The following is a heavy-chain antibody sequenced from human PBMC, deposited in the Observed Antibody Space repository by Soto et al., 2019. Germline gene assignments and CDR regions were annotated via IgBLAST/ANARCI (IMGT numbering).Heavy chain of an antibody. J-gene: IGHJ6*02. CDR1: GYSFTGYW. CDR2: IDPSDSYT. Sequence: PGESLTISCKGSGYSFTGYWISWVRQMPGKGLEWMGRIDPSDSYTNYSPSFQGHVTISADKSISTAYLQWSSLKASDTAMYYCARYRTAMVHDGMDVWGQGTTVTVSS. D-gene: IGHD5-18*01. CDR3: ARYRTAMVHDGMDV. V-gene: IGHV5-10-1*01.